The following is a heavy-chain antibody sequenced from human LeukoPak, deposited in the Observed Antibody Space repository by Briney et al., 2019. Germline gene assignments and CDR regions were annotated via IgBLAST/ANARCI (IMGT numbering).Heavy chain of an antibody. CDR3: ARARGIVGATTRGKYFQH. CDR1: GDSMRSFY. CDR2: IHTSGTT. V-gene: IGHV4-4*07. D-gene: IGHD1-26*01. Sequence: SETLSLTCTVSGDSMRSFYWSFIRQPAGKGLEWIWRIHTSGTTWYNASLKSRVAISVDTSKNQFSLKLSSVTAADTAVYYCARARGIVGATTRGKYFQHWGQGTLVTVSS. J-gene: IGHJ1*01.